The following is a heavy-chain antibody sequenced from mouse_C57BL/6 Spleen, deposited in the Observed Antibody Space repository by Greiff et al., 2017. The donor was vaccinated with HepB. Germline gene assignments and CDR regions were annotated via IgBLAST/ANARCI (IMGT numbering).Heavy chain of an antibody. Sequence: QVHVKQPGAELVRPGTSVKLSCKASGYTFTSYWMHWVKQRPGQGLEWIGVIDPSDSYTNYNQKFKGKATLTVDTSSSTAYMQLSSLTSEDSAVYYCARGDYGSSQFAYWGQGTLVTVSA. V-gene: IGHV1-59*01. J-gene: IGHJ3*01. CDR1: GYTFTSYW. CDR3: ARGDYGSSQFAY. D-gene: IGHD1-1*01. CDR2: IDPSDSYT.